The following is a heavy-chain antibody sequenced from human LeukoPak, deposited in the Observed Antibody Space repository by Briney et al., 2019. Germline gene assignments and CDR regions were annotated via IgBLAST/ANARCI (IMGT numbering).Heavy chain of an antibody. CDR1: GFTFSSYA. CDR3: ARDELIVPAAIQPYYYYYMDV. Sequence: GGSLRLSCAASGFTFSSYAMSWVRQAPGKGLEWVANIKQDGSEKYYVDSVKGRFTISRDNAKNSLYLQMNSLRAEDTAVYYCARDELIVPAAIQPYYYYYMDVWGKETTVTVSS. V-gene: IGHV3-7*01. J-gene: IGHJ6*03. CDR2: IKQDGSEK. D-gene: IGHD2-2*02.